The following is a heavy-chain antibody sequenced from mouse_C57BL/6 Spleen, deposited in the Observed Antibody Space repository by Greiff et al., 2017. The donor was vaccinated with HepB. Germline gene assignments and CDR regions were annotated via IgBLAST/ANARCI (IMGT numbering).Heavy chain of an antibody. CDR2: IYPGDGDT. Sequence: VQLVESGPELVKPGASVKISCKASGYAFSSSWMNWVKQRPGKGLEWIGRIYPGDGDTNYNGKFKGKATLTADKSSSTAYMQLSSLTSEDSAVYFCAEDGYPFAYWGQGTLVTVSA. CDR3: AEDGYPFAY. CDR1: GYAFSSSW. D-gene: IGHD2-3*01. J-gene: IGHJ3*01. V-gene: IGHV1-82*01.